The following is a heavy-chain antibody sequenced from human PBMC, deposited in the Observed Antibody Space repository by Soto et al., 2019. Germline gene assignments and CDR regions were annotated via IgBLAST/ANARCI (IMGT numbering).Heavy chain of an antibody. D-gene: IGHD6-19*01. V-gene: IGHV3-33*01. J-gene: IGHJ4*02. CDR2: IWYDGSNK. Sequence: QVQLVESGGGVVQPGRSLRLSCAASGFTFSSYGMHWVRQAPGKGLEWVAVIWYDGSNKYYADSVKGRFTISRDNSKNTLYLPMNSLRAEDTAVYYCASSSSGPPNHYWGQGTLVTVSS. CDR1: GFTFSSYG. CDR3: ASSSSGPPNHY.